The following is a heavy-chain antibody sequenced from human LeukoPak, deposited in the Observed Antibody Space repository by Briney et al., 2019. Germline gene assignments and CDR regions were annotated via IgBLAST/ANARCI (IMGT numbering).Heavy chain of an antibody. Sequence: PGRSLRLSCAASGFTFSSYGMNWVRQAPGKGLEWVAVIWYDGSNKYYADSVKGRFTISRDNSKNTLYLQMNSLRAEDTAVYYCAKDLRSSGWVYYFDYWGQGTLVTVSS. CDR1: GFTFSSYG. CDR2: IWYDGSNK. CDR3: AKDLRSSGWVYYFDY. V-gene: IGHV3-33*06. J-gene: IGHJ4*02. D-gene: IGHD6-19*01.